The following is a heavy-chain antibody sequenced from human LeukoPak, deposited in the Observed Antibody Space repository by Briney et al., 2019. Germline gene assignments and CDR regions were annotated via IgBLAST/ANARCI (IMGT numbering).Heavy chain of an antibody. CDR1: GYTFTSYG. J-gene: IGHJ4*02. V-gene: IGHV1-18*01. CDR2: ISAYNGNT. D-gene: IGHD5-18*01. CDR3: AREPWLDTAMVLDY. Sequence: ASVKVSCKASGYTFTSYGISWVRQAPGQGLEWMGWISAYNGNTNYAQKLQGRVTMTTDTSTSTAYMELRSLRSDDTAVYYCAREPWLDTAMVLDYWGQGTLVTVSS.